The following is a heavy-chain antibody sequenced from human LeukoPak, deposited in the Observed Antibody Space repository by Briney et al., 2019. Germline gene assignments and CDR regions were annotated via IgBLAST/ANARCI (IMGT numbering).Heavy chain of an antibody. J-gene: IGHJ1*01. V-gene: IGHV4-59*08. D-gene: IGHD1-26*01. Sequence: SETLSLTCSVSGDSLSPFYWTWIRQPPGKGLEWIGYIYYNGTTRYNPSLKSRVTISVDPSKNQFSLRLSSVTAADTAVYYCARLDSGNHGNIPHWGQGTLVTVSS. CDR2: IYYNGTT. CDR1: GDSLSPFY. CDR3: ARLDSGNHGNIPH.